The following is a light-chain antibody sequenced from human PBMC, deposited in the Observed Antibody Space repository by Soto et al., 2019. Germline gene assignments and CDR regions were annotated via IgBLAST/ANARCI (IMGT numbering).Light chain of an antibody. CDR1: QTVSSN. CDR3: QQSHNWPLS. J-gene: IGKJ4*01. Sequence: EIVMTQSPATLSVSPGEGATLSCRASQTVSSNLAWYQQRPGQAPRLLIYDASTRATGIPARFSGSGSGTEFTLTISSLQSEDFAVYYCQQSHNWPLSFGGGTKVEIK. CDR2: DAS. V-gene: IGKV3-15*01.